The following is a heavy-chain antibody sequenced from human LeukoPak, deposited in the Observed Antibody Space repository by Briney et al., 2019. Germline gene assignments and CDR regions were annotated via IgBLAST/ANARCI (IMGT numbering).Heavy chain of an antibody. CDR3: AKGKDYDSSGYSDAFDI. D-gene: IGHD3-22*01. Sequence: GGSLRLSCAASGFTFDDYAMHWVRQVPGKGLQWVSLITGDGGTTYYSDSVKGRFTISRENKKNSLFLQMHSLRTEDTALYYCAKGKDYDSSGYSDAFDIWGQGTMVTVSS. CDR1: GFTFDDYA. V-gene: IGHV3-43*02. J-gene: IGHJ3*02. CDR2: ITGDGGTT.